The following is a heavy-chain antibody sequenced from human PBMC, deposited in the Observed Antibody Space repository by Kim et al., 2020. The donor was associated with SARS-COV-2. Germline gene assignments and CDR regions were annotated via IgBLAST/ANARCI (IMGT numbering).Heavy chain of an antibody. Sequence: NPSLKSRVTISVDTSKNKWSLKLSSVTAADTAVYYCASATMVRGVITPDYWGQGTLVTVSS. CDR3: ASATMVRGVITPDY. V-gene: IGHV4-4*09. J-gene: IGHJ4*02. D-gene: IGHD3-10*01.